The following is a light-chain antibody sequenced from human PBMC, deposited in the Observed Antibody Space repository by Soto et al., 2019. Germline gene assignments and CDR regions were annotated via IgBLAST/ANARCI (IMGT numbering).Light chain of an antibody. V-gene: IGKV2D-29*01. Sequence: DIVVTQTPLSLSVTPGQPASISCKSTQSLLDSDGMTYLFWYLQKPGQPPQLLIYEGSKRFSGVPHRFSGSGSGTDFTLKISLVEAEDVGVYHCMQGIQLPWTFGQGTKVEIK. CDR2: EGS. CDR1: QSLLDSDGMTY. CDR3: MQGIQLPWT. J-gene: IGKJ1*01.